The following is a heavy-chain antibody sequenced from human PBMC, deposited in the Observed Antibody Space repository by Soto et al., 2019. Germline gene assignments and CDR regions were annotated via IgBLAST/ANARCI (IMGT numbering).Heavy chain of an antibody. J-gene: IGHJ6*03. Sequence: EVQVVESGGGLVQPGGSLRLSCAASGFTFSSYWMSWVRQAPGKGLEWVANIKQDGSDKYYVDSVKGRFTISRDNAKNSLDLQMHSLRAEDTAVYYCARDALGYCSGGTCYRYYYYMDVWGKGTTVTVSS. CDR2: IKQDGSDK. V-gene: IGHV3-7*01. CDR1: GFTFSSYW. D-gene: IGHD2-15*01. CDR3: ARDALGYCSGGTCYRYYYYMDV.